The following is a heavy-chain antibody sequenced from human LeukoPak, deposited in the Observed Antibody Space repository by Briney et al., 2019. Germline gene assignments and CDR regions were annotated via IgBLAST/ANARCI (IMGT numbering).Heavy chain of an antibody. CDR1: GGSISSGSYS. D-gene: IGHD7-27*01. CDR2: IYPRGST. Sequence: PSETLSLICAVSGGSISSGSYSGSWIRQPPGKGLEWIGYIYPRGSTYYNPSLKSRVILSLDKSANQFSLNLSSVTAADTAVYYCARFSPRAMGNYLDFWGQGTLVTVSS. V-gene: IGHV4-30-2*01. J-gene: IGHJ4*02. CDR3: ARFSPRAMGNYLDF.